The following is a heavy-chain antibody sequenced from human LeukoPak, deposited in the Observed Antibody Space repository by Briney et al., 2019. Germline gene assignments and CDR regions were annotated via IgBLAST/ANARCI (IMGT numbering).Heavy chain of an antibody. CDR2: INHSGST. Sequence: PSETLSLTCAVYGGSSSGYYWSWIRQPPGKGLEWIGEINHSGSTNYNPSLKSRVTISVDTSKNQFSLKLSSVTAADTAVYYCARARKWLVRRWFDPWGQGTLVTVSS. CDR1: GGSSSGYY. CDR3: ARARKWLVRRWFDP. V-gene: IGHV4-34*01. J-gene: IGHJ5*02. D-gene: IGHD6-19*01.